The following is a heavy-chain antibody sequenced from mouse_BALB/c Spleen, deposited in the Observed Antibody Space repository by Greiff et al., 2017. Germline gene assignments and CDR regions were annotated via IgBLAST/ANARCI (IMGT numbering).Heavy chain of an antibody. CDR3: ARYYRYDYYAMDY. CDR1: GYAFTNYL. D-gene: IGHD2-14*01. J-gene: IGHJ4*01. Sequence: QFQLQQSGAELVRPGTSVKVSCKASGYAFTNYLIEWVKQRPGQGLEWIGVINPGSGGTNYNEKFKGKATLTADKSPSTAYMQLSSLTSDDSAVYFCARYYRYDYYAMDYWGQGTSVTVSS. CDR2: INPGSGGT. V-gene: IGHV1-54*01.